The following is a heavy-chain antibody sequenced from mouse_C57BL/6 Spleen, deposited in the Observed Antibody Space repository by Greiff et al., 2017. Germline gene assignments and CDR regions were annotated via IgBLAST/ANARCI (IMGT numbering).Heavy chain of an antibody. V-gene: IGHV5-16*01. CDR2: ISCDGSYT. CDR3: ARERVYYGKGYTMDY. Sequence: DVQLQESEGGLVKPGSSMKLSCTASGFTFSDYDMAWVRQAPDKSLEWVANISCDGSYTYYPDTLKSRFTISRDNAKNILYLQMSSLKSEDTATYYCARERVYYGKGYTMDYWGQGTSVTVSS. D-gene: IGHD2-1*01. J-gene: IGHJ4*01. CDR1: GFTFSDYD.